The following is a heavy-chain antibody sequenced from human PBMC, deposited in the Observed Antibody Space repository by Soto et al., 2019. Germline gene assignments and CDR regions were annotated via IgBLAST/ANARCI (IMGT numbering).Heavy chain of an antibody. CDR2: ISGSGGST. D-gene: IGHD5-12*01. V-gene: IGHV3-23*01. J-gene: IGHJ6*02. Sequence: GGSLRLSCAASGFTFSNYAMSWVRQAPGKGLEWVSAISGSGGSTFYADSVKGRFTISRDNSKNTLDLQMNSLRREDTAVYYCARDREYSGFYYGMDVWGQGTTVTVSS. CDR3: ARDREYSGFYYGMDV. CDR1: GFTFSNYA.